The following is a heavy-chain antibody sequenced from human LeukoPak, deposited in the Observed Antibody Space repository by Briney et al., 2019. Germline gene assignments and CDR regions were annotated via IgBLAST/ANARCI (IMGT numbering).Heavy chain of an antibody. D-gene: IGHD1-26*01. CDR1: GSTFSSYA. CDR3: ATQISESYSSWFDP. J-gene: IGHJ5*02. CDR2: ISGSGGNT. V-gene: IGHV3-23*01. Sequence: GGSLRLSCAAYGSTFSSYAMSWVRQAPGKGLEWVSAISGSGGNTYYADSVKGRFTISRDNSKNTLSLQMNSLRAEDTAVYYCATQISESYSSWFDPWGQGTLVTVSS.